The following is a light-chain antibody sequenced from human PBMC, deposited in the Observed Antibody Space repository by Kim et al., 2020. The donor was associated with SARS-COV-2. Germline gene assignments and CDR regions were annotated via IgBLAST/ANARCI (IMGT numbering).Light chain of an antibody. J-gene: IGKJ2*01. V-gene: IGKV3-15*01. CDR1: QSVSSN. Sequence: EIVMTQSPATLSVSPGERATLSRRASQSVSSNLAWYQQKFGQAPRLLIYVASTRATGIPARFSGSGSGTEFTLTISSLQSEDFAVYYCQQYNNWPYTFGQGTKLEI. CDR2: VAS. CDR3: QQYNNWPYT.